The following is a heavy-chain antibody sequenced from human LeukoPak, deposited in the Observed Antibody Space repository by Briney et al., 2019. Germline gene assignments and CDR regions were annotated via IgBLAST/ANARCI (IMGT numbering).Heavy chain of an antibody. D-gene: IGHD3-10*01. V-gene: IGHV1-18*01. CDR1: GYTFTSYG. Sequence: GASVKVSCKASGYTFTSYGISWVRQAPGQGLEWMGWISAYNGNTNYAQKLQGRVTMTTDTSTSTACMELRSLRSDDTALYYCAKAFGGNYFGSGSYYNWNNWFDPWGQGTLVTVSS. CDR3: AKAFGGNYFGSGSYYNWNNWFDP. J-gene: IGHJ5*02. CDR2: ISAYNGNT.